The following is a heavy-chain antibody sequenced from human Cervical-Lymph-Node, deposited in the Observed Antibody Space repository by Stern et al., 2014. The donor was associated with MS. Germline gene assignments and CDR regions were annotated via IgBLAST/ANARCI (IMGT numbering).Heavy chain of an antibody. J-gene: IGHJ3*02. CDR3: AKLRRELHSSIDAFDI. CDR1: GFTFSSYA. CDR2: ISGSGGST. Sequence: EVQLLESGGGLVQPGGSLRLSCAASGFTFSSYAMSWVRQAPGKGLEWVSAISGSGGSTYYADSVKGRFTISRDNSKNTLYLQMNSLRAEDTAVYYCAKLRRELHSSIDAFDIWGQGTMVTVSS. D-gene: IGHD1-26*01. V-gene: IGHV3-23*01.